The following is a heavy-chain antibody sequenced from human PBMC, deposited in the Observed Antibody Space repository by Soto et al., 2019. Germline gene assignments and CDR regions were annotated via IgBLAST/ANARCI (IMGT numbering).Heavy chain of an antibody. Sequence: ASVKVSCKASGDTFTSYGISWVRQATGQGLEWMGWISAYNVNTNYAQKLQGRVTMTTDTSTSTAYMELRSLRSDDTAVYYCTTWNYGYFDYWGQATLVTVSS. V-gene: IGHV1-18*04. CDR2: ISAYNVNT. CDR3: TTWNYGYFDY. J-gene: IGHJ4*02. CDR1: GDTFTSYG. D-gene: IGHD1-7*01.